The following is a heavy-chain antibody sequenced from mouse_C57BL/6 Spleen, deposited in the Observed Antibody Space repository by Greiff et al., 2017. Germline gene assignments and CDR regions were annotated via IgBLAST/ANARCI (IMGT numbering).Heavy chain of an antibody. CDR1: GYAFSSYW. CDR2: IYPGDGDT. D-gene: IGHD1-1*02. CDR3: ARWVENAMDY. V-gene: IGHV1-80*01. J-gene: IGHJ4*01. Sequence: VQRVESGAELVKPGASVKISCKASGYAFSSYWMNWVKQRPGKGLEWIGQIYPGDGDTNYNGKFKGKATLTADNSSSTAYMQLSSLTSEDSAVYFCARWVENAMDYWGQGTSVTVSS.